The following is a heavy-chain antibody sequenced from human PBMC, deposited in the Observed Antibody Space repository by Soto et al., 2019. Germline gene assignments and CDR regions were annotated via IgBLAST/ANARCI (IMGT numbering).Heavy chain of an antibody. V-gene: IGHV3-23*01. J-gene: IGHJ4*02. Sequence: EVQLLESGGGLAQPGGSLRLSCAASAFTFSSYAMSWVRQAPGKGLEWVSAVSGSGDSTYYADSVKGRFTISRDNSXXPLYLQMNSLRAEDTAVYYCAKGRASDCRGCTQDYWGQGTLVTVSS. CDR2: VSGSGDST. D-gene: IGHD2-21*02. CDR3: AKGRASDCRGCTQDY. CDR1: AFTFSSYA.